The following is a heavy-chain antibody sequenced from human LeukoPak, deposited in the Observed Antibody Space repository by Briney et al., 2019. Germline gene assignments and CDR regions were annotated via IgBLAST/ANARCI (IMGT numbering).Heavy chain of an antibody. Sequence: DPSETLSLTCAVYGGSFSGYYWSWIRQPPGKGLEWIGEINHSGSTNYNPSLKSRVTISVDTSKNQFSLKVNSVTAADTGVYYCASKSTDHGELRFDYWGQGTLVTVSS. CDR3: ASKSTDHGELRFDY. CDR2: INHSGST. CDR1: GGSFSGYY. D-gene: IGHD4-17*01. V-gene: IGHV4-34*01. J-gene: IGHJ4*02.